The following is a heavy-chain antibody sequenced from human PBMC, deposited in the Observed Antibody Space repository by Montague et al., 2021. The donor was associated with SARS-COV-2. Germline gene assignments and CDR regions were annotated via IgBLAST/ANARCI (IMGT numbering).Heavy chain of an antibody. Sequence: SETLSLTCTVSGGSISGYYWSWIRQPPGKGLEWIGYIYYSGSTKYNPFLESRVTVSVDRSKNQVSLKLSSVTAADTAVYYCARLLRSCTSGFCRTYYYYAVDVWGRGTTVTVSS. V-gene: IGHV4-59*01. J-gene: IGHJ6*02. CDR3: ARLLRSCTSGFCRTYYYYAVDV. CDR2: IYYSGST. D-gene: IGHD2-8*01. CDR1: GGSISGYY.